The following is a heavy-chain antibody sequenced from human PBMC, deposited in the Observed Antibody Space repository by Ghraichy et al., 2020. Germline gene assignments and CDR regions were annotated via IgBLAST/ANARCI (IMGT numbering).Heavy chain of an antibody. V-gene: IGHV3-49*03. D-gene: IGHD6-13*01. CDR3: SRARYKSSWRYYYFYMDG. CDR1: GFTFGDYG. Sequence: GSLRLSCTTSGFTFGDYGMTWFRQAPGKGLEWVGFIRSKGYGGTTEYAASVKGRFTISRDDSKTIAHLQMNSLRIEDTAVYYCSRARYKSSWRYYYFYMDGWGKGTTVTVS. CDR2: IRSKGYGGTT. J-gene: IGHJ6*03.